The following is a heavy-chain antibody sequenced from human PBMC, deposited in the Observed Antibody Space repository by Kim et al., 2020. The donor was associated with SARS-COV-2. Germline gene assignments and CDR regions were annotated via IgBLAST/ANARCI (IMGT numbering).Heavy chain of an antibody. V-gene: IGHV3-66*01. CDR2: IYSGGST. J-gene: IGHJ4*02. Sequence: GGSLRLSCAASGFTVSSNYMSGVRQAPGKGLEWVSVIYSGGSTYYADSVKGRFTISRDNSKKTLYLQMNSLRAEDTAVYYCARTNPITMIVEYWGQRTLVTVSS. CDR3: ARTNPITMIVEY. CDR1: GFTVSSNY. D-gene: IGHD3-22*01.